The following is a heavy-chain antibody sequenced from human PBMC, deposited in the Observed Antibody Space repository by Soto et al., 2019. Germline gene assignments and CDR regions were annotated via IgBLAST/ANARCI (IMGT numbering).Heavy chain of an antibody. Sequence: ASVKVSCKASGYTFTSYYMHWVRQAPGQGLEWMGIINPSGGSTSYAQKFQGRVTMTRDTSTSTVYMELSSLRSEDTAVYYCARDRDYIVSGPQGIFDYWGQGTLVTVSS. D-gene: IGHD4-4*01. CDR3: ARDRDYIVSGPQGIFDY. CDR1: GYTFTSYY. CDR2: INPSGGST. V-gene: IGHV1-46*01. J-gene: IGHJ4*02.